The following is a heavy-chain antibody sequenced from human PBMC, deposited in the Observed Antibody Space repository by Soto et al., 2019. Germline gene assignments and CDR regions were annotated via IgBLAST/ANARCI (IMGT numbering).Heavy chain of an antibody. D-gene: IGHD5-18*01. CDR2: ISSSGGAI. V-gene: IGHV3-11*01. CDR1: GFTFSDYY. CDR3: ARIHRGYSSGPIDY. Sequence: PGGSLRLSCAASGFTFSDYYMSWIRQAPGKGLEWVSYISSSGGAIHHADSVKGRFTISRDNAKNSLYLQMNSLRAEDTAVYSCARIHRGYSSGPIDYWGQGTLVTVSS. J-gene: IGHJ4*02.